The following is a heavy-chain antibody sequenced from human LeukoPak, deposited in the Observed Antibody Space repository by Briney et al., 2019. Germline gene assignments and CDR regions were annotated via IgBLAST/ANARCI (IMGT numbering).Heavy chain of an antibody. CDR2: ISSSGSTI. V-gene: IGHV3-48*04. Sequence: GGSLRLSCAASGFTISSYTMNWVRQAPGKGLEWVSYISSSGSTIYYADSVKGRFTISRDNAKNSLYLQMNSLRAEDTAVYYCAELGITMIGGVWGKGTTVTISS. J-gene: IGHJ6*04. CDR1: GFTISSYT. D-gene: IGHD3-10*02. CDR3: AELGITMIGGV.